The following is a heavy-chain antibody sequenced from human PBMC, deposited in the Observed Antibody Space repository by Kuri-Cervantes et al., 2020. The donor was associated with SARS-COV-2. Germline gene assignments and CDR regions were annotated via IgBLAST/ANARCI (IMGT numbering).Heavy chain of an antibody. V-gene: IGHV3-30-3*01. Sequence: GESLKISCAASGFTFSSYAMHWVRQAPGKGLEWVAVISYDGSNKYYADSVKGRFTISRDNSKNTLYLQMNSLRAEDTAVYYCASDGYDSSGYYLDYWGQGTLVTVSS. CDR3: ASDGYDSSGYYLDY. CDR1: GFTFSSYA. D-gene: IGHD3-22*01. CDR2: ISYDGSNK. J-gene: IGHJ4*02.